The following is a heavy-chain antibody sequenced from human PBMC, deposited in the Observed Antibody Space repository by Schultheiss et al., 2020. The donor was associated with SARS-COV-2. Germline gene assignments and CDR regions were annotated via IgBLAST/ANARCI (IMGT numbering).Heavy chain of an antibody. V-gene: IGHV4-38-2*02. CDR1: GYSISSGYY. CDR3: ARDLRAVGATTPYNWFDP. D-gene: IGHD1-26*01. J-gene: IGHJ5*02. Sequence: GSLRLSCAVSGYSISSGYYWGWIRQPPGKGLEWIGNIYHSGSAYYNPSLKSRVTISVDTSKNQFSLKLSSVTAADTAVYYCARDLRAVGATTPYNWFDPWGQGTLVTVSS. CDR2: IYHSGSA.